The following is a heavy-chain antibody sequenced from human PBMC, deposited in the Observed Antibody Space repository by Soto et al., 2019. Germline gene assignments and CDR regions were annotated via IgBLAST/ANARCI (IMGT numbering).Heavy chain of an antibody. J-gene: IGHJ4*02. Sequence: LRLSCAASGFTFSSYGMHWVRQAPGKGLEWVAVISYDGSNKYYADSVKGRFTISRDNSKNTLYLQMNSLRAEDTAVYYCAKGGSYCSSTSCYDNPFDYWGQGTLVTVSS. CDR2: ISYDGSNK. V-gene: IGHV3-30*18. D-gene: IGHD2-2*01. CDR3: AKGGSYCSSTSCYDNPFDY. CDR1: GFTFSSYG.